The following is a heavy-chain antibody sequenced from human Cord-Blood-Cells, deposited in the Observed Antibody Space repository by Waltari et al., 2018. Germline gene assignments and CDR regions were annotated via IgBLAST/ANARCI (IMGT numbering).Heavy chain of an antibody. Sequence: QVQRVESGGGVVQPGRPLTLSCAASGFTFSSYASHWVRQAPGKGLEWVSVISYDGSNKYYADSVKGRFTISRDNSKNTLYLQMNSLRAEDTAVYYCARALVITGYLSSSLDYWGQGTLVTVSS. V-gene: IGHV3-30*04. CDR2: ISYDGSNK. J-gene: IGHJ4*02. D-gene: IGHD3-9*01. CDR1: GFTFSSYA. CDR3: ARALVITGYLSSSLDY.